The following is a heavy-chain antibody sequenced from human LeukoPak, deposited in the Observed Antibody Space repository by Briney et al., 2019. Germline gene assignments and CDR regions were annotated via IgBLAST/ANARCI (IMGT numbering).Heavy chain of an antibody. J-gene: IGHJ4*02. CDR3: AGGYLIDY. V-gene: IGHV3-66*01. CDR2: VYSGDRT. Sequence: GGSLRLSCAASGFAVNSNYMSWVRQAAGKGLEWVSVVYSGDRTYYAGSVKGRFTISRDDSTNTLYLLMSSLRAEDTAVYYCAGGYLIDYWGQGTLVTVSS. D-gene: IGHD1-26*01. CDR1: GFAVNSNY.